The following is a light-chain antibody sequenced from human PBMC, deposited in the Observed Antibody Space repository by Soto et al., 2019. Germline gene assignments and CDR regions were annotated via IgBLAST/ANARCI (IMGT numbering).Light chain of an antibody. V-gene: IGKV3-11*01. Sequence: EIVLTQSPATLSSSPGERATLSCRASQSVSSYLAWYQQKPGQAPRLLIYDASNRATGIPARFSGSGSGTDFTLTISSLEPEDFAVYYCQQRSNWPRPLTFGGGTKVDIK. CDR1: QSVSSY. CDR3: QQRSNWPRPLT. J-gene: IGKJ4*01. CDR2: DAS.